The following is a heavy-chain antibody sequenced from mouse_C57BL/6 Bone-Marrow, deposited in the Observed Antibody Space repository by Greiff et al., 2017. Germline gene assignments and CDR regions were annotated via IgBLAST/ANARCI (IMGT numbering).Heavy chain of an antibody. Sequence: EVMLVESGGDLVKPGGSLKLSCAASGFTFSSYGMSWVRQTPDKRLEWVATISSGGSYTYYPDSVKGRFTISRDNAKNTLYLQMSSLKSEDTAMYYCARLDGYDADYWGQGTTLTVSS. CDR3: ARLDGYDADY. CDR1: GFTFSSYG. J-gene: IGHJ2*01. CDR2: ISSGGSYT. D-gene: IGHD2-2*01. V-gene: IGHV5-6*02.